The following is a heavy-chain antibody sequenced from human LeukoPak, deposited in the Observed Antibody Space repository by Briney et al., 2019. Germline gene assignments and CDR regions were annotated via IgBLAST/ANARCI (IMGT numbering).Heavy chain of an antibody. CDR3: ARPMVRGVIFDGMDV. Sequence: VASVTVSCKASGYTFTDYYMHWVRQAPGQRLEWMGWINPCSGGTDYAQKFQGRVTMTRDTSISTAYMEVSRLRPDDTAVYYCARPMVRGVIFDGMDVWGQGTTVTVSS. D-gene: IGHD3-10*01. CDR1: GYTFTDYY. V-gene: IGHV1-2*02. CDR2: INPCSGGT. J-gene: IGHJ6*02.